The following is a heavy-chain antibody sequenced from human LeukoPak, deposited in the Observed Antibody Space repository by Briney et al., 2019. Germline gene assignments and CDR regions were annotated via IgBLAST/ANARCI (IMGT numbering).Heavy chain of an antibody. Sequence: PSGTLSLTCTVSGGSISSYYWSWIRQPPGKGLEWIGYIYYSGSTNYNPSLKSRVTISVDTSKNQFSLKLSSVTAADTAVYYCARTNYGMDVWGQGTTVTVSS. V-gene: IGHV4-59*01. CDR3: ARTNYGMDV. CDR2: IYYSGST. J-gene: IGHJ6*02. CDR1: GGSISSYY.